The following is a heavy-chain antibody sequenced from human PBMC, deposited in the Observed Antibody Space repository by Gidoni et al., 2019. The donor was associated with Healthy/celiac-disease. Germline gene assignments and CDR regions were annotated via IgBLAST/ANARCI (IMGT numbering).Heavy chain of an antibody. J-gene: IGHJ5*02. CDR1: GRSISSSSYY. CDR3: ARLRYYYDSSEGWFDP. CDR2: IYYSGST. V-gene: IGHV4-39*01. D-gene: IGHD3-22*01. Sequence: QLQLQESRPGLVKPSETLSLTCTVSGRSISSSSYYWGWIRQPPGKGLEWIGSIYYSGSTYYNPSLKSRVTISVDTSKNQFSLKLSSVTAADTAVYYCARLRYYYDSSEGWFDPWGQGTLVTVSS.